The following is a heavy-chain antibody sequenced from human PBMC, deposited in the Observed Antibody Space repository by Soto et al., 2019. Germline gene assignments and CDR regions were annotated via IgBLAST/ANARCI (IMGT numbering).Heavy chain of an antibody. V-gene: IGHV4-39*01. J-gene: IGHJ4*02. CDR1: GGSISSSSYY. D-gene: IGHD6-19*01. CDR2: IYYSGST. CDR3: ARVGGVGSGWYGGYFDY. Sequence: QLQLQESGPGLVKPSETLSLTCTVSGGSISSSSYYWGWIRQPPGKGLEWIGSIYYSGSTYYNPSLKSRVTISVDTSKNQFSLKLSSVTAADTAVYYCARVGGVGSGWYGGYFDYWGQGTLVTVSS.